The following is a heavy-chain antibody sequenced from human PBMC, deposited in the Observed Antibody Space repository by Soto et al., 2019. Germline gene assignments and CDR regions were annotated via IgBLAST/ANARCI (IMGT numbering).Heavy chain of an antibody. D-gene: IGHD3-16*01. CDR3: AKEPGIMITFGGVQS. J-gene: IGHJ4*02. CDR2: ISYDGSKK. CDR1: GFTFSSYG. V-gene: IGHV3-30*18. Sequence: QVQLVESGGGVVQPGRSLRLSCAASGFTFSSYGMHWVRQAPGKGLEWVAVISYDGSKKYYADSVKGRFTISRDNSKSTLYLQMNSLRAEDTAVYYCAKEPGIMITFGGVQSWGQGTLATVSS.